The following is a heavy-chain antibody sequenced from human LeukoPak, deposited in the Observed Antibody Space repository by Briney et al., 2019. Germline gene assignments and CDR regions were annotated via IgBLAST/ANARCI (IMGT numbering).Heavy chain of an antibody. CDR3: ARGLRWVDY. Sequence: PGGSLRLSCAASGFTFSNDWMNWVRRAPGQGLEWVANINQDGSGKYYVDSVKGRFTISRDNAKNSLFLQMNRLRAEDTAVYYWARGLRWVDYWGQGTLVTVSS. D-gene: IGHD4-23*01. CDR1: GFTFSNDW. J-gene: IGHJ4*02. CDR2: INQDGSGK. V-gene: IGHV3-7*03.